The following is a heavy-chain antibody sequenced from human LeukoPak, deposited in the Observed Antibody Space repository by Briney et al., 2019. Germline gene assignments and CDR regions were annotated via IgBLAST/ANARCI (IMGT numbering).Heavy chain of an antibody. Sequence: PGGSRRLSCAASGFTFSTYWMNWVRQAPGKGLVWVSRVNNDGSSTSYADSVKGRFTISRDNTKNTLYLQMNSLRAEDTAVYYCARDLNDLLQNYRSTWYPADYWGQGTLVTVSS. CDR2: VNNDGSST. D-gene: IGHD6-13*01. V-gene: IGHV3-74*01. CDR1: GFTFSTYW. CDR3: ARDLNDLLQNYRSTWYPADY. J-gene: IGHJ4*02.